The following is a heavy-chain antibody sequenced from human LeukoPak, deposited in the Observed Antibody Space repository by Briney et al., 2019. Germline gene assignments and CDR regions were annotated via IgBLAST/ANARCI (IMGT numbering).Heavy chain of an antibody. CDR2: ISSSSSYT. V-gene: IGHV3-11*06. Sequence: GGSLRLSCAASGFTFSDYYMSWIRQAPGKGLEWVSYISSSSSYTNYADSVKGRFTISRDNAKNSLYLQMNSLRAEDTAVYYCARDMETSNSWYYFDYWGQGTLVTVSS. CDR3: ARDMETSNSWYYFDY. D-gene: IGHD6-13*01. J-gene: IGHJ4*02. CDR1: GFTFSDYY.